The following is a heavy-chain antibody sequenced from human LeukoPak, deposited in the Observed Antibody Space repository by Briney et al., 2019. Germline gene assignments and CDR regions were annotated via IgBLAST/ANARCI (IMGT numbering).Heavy chain of an antibody. CDR1: GYSFTSYW. Sequence: GESLQISCKGSGYSFTSYWIGWVRQMPGKGLEWMGIIYPDDSDTTYSPSFQGQVTISVDKSISTAYLQWSSLRPSDTAMYYCARNWQWEPFDYWGQGTLVTVSS. V-gene: IGHV5-51*01. J-gene: IGHJ4*02. CDR3: ARNWQWEPFDY. D-gene: IGHD1-26*01. CDR2: IYPDDSDT.